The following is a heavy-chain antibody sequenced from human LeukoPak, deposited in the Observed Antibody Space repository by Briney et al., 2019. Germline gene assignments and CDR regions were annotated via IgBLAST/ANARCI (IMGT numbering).Heavy chain of an antibody. Sequence: ASVNLSCTASGYTFTSYGISWVRHAPGQGLEWMGWISAYNGNTNYAQKLQGRVTMTTDTSTSTAYMELRSLRSDDTAVYYCARGDGYNPFDYWGQGTLVTVSS. CDR2: ISAYNGNT. D-gene: IGHD5-24*01. CDR3: ARGDGYNPFDY. V-gene: IGHV1-18*01. CDR1: GYTFTSYG. J-gene: IGHJ4*02.